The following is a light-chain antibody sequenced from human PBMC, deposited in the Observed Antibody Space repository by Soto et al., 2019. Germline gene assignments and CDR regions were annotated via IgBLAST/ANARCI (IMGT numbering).Light chain of an antibody. CDR3: QQYSRNPLT. V-gene: IGKV1-5*03. Sequence: DIQMTQSPSTLSASVGDRVTITCRASQSVSSRLAWYQQKPGEVPKLLIYKASSLESGVPSRFSGSGSGTEFTLTISSLQPDDFVTYYCQQYSRNPLTFGGGTKVEI. CDR1: QSVSSR. CDR2: KAS. J-gene: IGKJ4*01.